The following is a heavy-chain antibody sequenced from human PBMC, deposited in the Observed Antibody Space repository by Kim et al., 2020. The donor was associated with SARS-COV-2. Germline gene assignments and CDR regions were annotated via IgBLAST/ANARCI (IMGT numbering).Heavy chain of an antibody. CDR3: AREGV. CDR2: IKQDGREQ. J-gene: IGHJ6*02. V-gene: IGHV3-7*03. Sequence: IKQDGREQNYVDSVKGRFIISRDKAKNSLYLQMNSLRVEDTAKYYCAREGVWGQGTTVTVSS.